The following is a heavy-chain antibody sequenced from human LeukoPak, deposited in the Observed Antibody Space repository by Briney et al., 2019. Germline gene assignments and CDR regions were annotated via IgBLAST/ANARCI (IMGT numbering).Heavy chain of an antibody. D-gene: IGHD5-24*01. CDR1: GFTFCNFP. CDR3: ARDFGYNTGDYYYYYCIGV. CDR2: ISGSGGHS. V-gene: IGHV3-23*01. J-gene: IGHJ6*02. Sequence: GGSLRLSCSASGFTFCNFPMSLVRQAPGKGLEWVSVISGSGGHSYYADSVKGRFTISRDNSKNTLYLQMNSLRAEDPAVYYCARDFGYNTGDYYYYYCIGVWGQGTTVTVSS.